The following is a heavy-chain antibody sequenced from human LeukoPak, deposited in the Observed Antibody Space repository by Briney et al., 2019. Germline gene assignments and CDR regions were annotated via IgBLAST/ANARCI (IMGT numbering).Heavy chain of an antibody. CDR1: GFSFNNFA. CDR2: ISPGSTRT. J-gene: IGHJ4*02. Sequence: GGSLRLSCAASGFSFNNFAMSWVRQAPGKGLEWVSAISPGSTRTYYAASVKGRFTISRDNSMNTLYLHMDSLRAEDTAVYYCVRDRDWGFDYWGQGALVTVSS. V-gene: IGHV3-23*01. CDR3: VRDRDWGFDY. D-gene: IGHD3/OR15-3a*01.